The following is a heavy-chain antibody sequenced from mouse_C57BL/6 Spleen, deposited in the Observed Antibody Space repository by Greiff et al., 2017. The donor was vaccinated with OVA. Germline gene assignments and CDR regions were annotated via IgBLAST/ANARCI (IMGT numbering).Heavy chain of an antibody. CDR2: IRNKANNHAT. Sequence: VQLKESGGGLVQPGGSMKLSCAASGFTFSDSWMDWVRQAPEKGLEWVAEIRNKANNHATYYAESVKGRFTISRDDSKSSVYLQMNSLRAEDTGIYYCTRRQYYYAMDYWGQGTSVTVSS. J-gene: IGHJ4*01. V-gene: IGHV6-6*01. CDR1: GFTFSDSW. CDR3: TRRQYYYAMDY.